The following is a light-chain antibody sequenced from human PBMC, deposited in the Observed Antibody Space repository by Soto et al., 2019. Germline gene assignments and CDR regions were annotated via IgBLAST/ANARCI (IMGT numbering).Light chain of an antibody. CDR3: QQYDDWPLT. J-gene: IGKJ4*01. Sequence: ETVMTQSPATLSLSPGERATLSCRASQNVKTRLAWYQQRPGQAPRLLIYDAFTRATGIPPSFSGSASGTEFTLTISSLQSEDFAVYYCQQYDDWPLTLGGGTKVEIK. CDR1: QNVKTR. V-gene: IGKV3-15*01. CDR2: DAF.